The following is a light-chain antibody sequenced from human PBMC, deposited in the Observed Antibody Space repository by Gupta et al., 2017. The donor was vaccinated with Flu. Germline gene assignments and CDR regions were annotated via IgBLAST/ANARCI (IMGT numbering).Light chain of an antibody. Sequence: DRVTITCRASQSISNYLKWYQKKPGEAPKLLVYRASSLQSGVPSRFSGSGSGTDFTLTISSLQPEDCASYFCQQSYSTPLLTFGPGTKVDIK. CDR1: QSISNY. J-gene: IGKJ3*01. CDR3: QQSYSTPLLT. V-gene: IGKV1-39*01. CDR2: RAS.